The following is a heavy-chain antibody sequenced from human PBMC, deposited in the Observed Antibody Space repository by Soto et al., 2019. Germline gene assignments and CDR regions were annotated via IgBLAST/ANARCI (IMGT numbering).Heavy chain of an antibody. J-gene: IGHJ4*02. D-gene: IGHD3-9*01. CDR3: AREAHYDILTGYTNKYFDY. CDR2: ISAYNGNT. CDR1: GYTFTSYG. V-gene: IGHV1-18*04. Sequence: ASVKVSCKASGYTFTSYGISWVRQAPGQGLEWMGWISAYNGNTNYAQKLQGRVTMTTDTSTSTAYMELRSLRSDDTAVYYCAREAHYDILTGYTNKYFDYWGQGTLVTVSS.